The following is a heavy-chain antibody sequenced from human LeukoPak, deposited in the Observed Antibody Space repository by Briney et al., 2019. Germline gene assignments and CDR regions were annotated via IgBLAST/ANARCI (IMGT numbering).Heavy chain of an antibody. J-gene: IGHJ5*02. D-gene: IGHD3-22*01. V-gene: IGHV3-7*03. Sequence: PGKSLRLSCAASGFTFSSYWMSWVRQAPGKGLEWVANIKEDGGKKYYVDSVKGRFTLSRDNAKNSLYLQITSLRAEDTAIYYCTRGLYYYETKSWGQGILVTVSS. CDR3: TRGLYYYETKS. CDR1: GFTFSSYW. CDR2: IKEDGGKK.